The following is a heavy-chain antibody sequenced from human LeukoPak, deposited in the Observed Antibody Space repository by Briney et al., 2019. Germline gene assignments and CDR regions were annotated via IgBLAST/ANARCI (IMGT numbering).Heavy chain of an antibody. CDR3: AKDYHRGWYLLAGRFDY. V-gene: IGHV3-23*01. D-gene: IGHD2-15*01. CDR1: GFTFNKYA. J-gene: IGHJ4*02. Sequence: GGSLRLSCAASGFTFNKYAMNWVRQPPGKGLEWVSSIAGTGGSTYYADSVKGRFTISRDNSKNTLHLQMNSLRGEDTAVYYCAKDYHRGWYLLAGRFDYWGQGTLVTVSS. CDR2: IAGTGGST.